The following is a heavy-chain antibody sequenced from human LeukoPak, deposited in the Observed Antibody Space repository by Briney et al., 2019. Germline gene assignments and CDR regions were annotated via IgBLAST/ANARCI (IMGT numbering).Heavy chain of an antibody. CDR2: IYSGGST. CDR1: GFTVSSNY. CDR3: ARGITGRRAFDY. J-gene: IGHJ4*02. Sequence: GGSLRLSCAASGFTVSSNYMSWVRQAPGKGLEWVSVIYSGGSTYYADSVKGRFTITRDNAKNSLYLQMNSLRAEDTAVYYCARGITGRRAFDYWGQGTLVTVSS. D-gene: IGHD1-20*01. V-gene: IGHV3-53*01.